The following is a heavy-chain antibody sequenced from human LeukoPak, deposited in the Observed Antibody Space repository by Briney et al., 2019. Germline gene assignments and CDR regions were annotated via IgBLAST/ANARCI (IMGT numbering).Heavy chain of an antibody. Sequence: SETLSLTCTVCGYSISSGYYWGWIRQPPGKGLEWIGSIYHSGSTYYNPSLKSRVTISVDTSKNQFSLKLSSVTAADTAVYYCARGVSFDYWGQGTLVTVSS. CDR1: GYSISSGYY. CDR3: ARGVSFDY. V-gene: IGHV4-38-2*02. CDR2: IYHSGST. J-gene: IGHJ4*02. D-gene: IGHD3-10*01.